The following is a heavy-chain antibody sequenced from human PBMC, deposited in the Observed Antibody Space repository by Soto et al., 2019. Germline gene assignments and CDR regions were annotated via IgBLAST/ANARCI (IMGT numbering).Heavy chain of an antibody. CDR3: AKIFFPVLDIVVVVAAKVPFSSDY. V-gene: IGHV3-23*01. J-gene: IGHJ4*02. CDR1: GFTFSSYA. CDR2: ISGSGGST. Sequence: GGSLRLSCAASGFTFSSYAMSWVRQAPGKGLEWVSVISGSGGSTYYADSVKGRFTISRDNSKNTLYLQMNSLRAEDTAVYYCAKIFFPVLDIVVVVAAKVPFSSDYWGQGTLVTVSS. D-gene: IGHD2-15*01.